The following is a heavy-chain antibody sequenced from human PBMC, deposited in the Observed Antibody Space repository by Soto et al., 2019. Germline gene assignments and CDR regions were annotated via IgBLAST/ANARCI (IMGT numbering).Heavy chain of an antibody. J-gene: IGHJ6*02. CDR1: GASVSTEGYY. CDR2: VYHSGIT. D-gene: IGHD6-19*01. Sequence: QVQLQESGPGLVKPSETLSLTCTVSGASVSTEGYYWSWIRQPPGKGLEWIGYVYHSGITNYNPSLRSRVTTSVDTSTNQVSLRLYSVTAADTGVYYCARLRRLAAVANYYYHSMDVWGLGTTVTVSS. CDR3: ARLRRLAAVANYYYHSMDV. V-gene: IGHV4-61*08.